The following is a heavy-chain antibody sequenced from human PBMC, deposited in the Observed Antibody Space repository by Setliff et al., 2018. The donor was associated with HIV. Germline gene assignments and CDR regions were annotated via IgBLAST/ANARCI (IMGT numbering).Heavy chain of an antibody. D-gene: IGHD3-10*01. CDR1: GGTFSSYA. CDR2: IIPIFGTA. CDR3: ARGITMVRGPEENWFDP. V-gene: IGHV1-69*05. Sequence: SVKVSCKASGGTFSSYAISWVRQAPGQGLEWMGGIIPIFGTANYAQKFQGRVTITTGESTSTAYMELSSLRSEDTAVYYCARGITMVRGPEENWFDPWGQGTLVTVSS. J-gene: IGHJ5*02.